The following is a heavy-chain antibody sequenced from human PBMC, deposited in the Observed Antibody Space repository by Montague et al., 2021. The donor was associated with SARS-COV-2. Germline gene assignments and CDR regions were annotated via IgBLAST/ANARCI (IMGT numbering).Heavy chain of an antibody. D-gene: IGHD3-9*01. CDR3: ARSYDILTGYQSQALDY. J-gene: IGHJ4*02. V-gene: IGHV3-48*03. Sequence: VKGRFTISRDNAKNSLYLQMNSLRAEDTAVYYCARSYDILTGYQSQALDYWGQGTLVTVSS.